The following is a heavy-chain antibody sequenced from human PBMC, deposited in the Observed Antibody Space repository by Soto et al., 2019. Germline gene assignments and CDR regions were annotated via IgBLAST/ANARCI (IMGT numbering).Heavy chain of an antibody. Sequence: QVQLEQSGDEVKKPGASVKVSCKASGYTFTNFGISWVRQAPGQGLEWMGWISVKNGNTKYAQSLQGRVSVTTDTSTITAYMALRRLRSDDTAVLYCGRAPQHYHLLGPPSFYMDVWGQGTTVIVSS. D-gene: IGHD7-27*01. CDR1: GYTFTNFG. V-gene: IGHV1-18*01. J-gene: IGHJ6*03. CDR2: ISVKNGNT. CDR3: GRAPQHYHLLGPPSFYMDV.